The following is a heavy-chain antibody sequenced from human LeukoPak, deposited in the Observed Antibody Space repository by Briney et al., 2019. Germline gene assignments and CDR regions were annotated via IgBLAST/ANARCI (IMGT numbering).Heavy chain of an antibody. CDR1: GFTFSDYY. V-gene: IGHV3-11*04. CDR3: ARVDCSSTSCYEFDY. J-gene: IGHJ4*02. CDR2: IRSSGGTI. Sequence: GGSLRLSCAASGFTFSDYYMSWLRQAPGKGLEGVSYIRSSGGTIYYADSVKGRFTISRDNAKNSLYVQMNSLRAEDTALYYCARVDCSSTSCYEFDYWGQGTLVTVSS. D-gene: IGHD2-2*01.